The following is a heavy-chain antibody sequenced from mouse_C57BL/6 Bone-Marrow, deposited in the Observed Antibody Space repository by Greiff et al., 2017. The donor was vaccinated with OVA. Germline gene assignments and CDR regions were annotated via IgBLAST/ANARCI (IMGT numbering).Heavy chain of an antibody. Sequence: EVQLVESGGGLVKPGGSLKLSCAASGFTFSDYGMHWVRQAPEKGLEWVAYISSGSSTIYYADTVKGRFTISRDNAKNTLFLQMNSLRSEDTAMYYCARQTFWYFDVWGTGTTVTVSS. V-gene: IGHV5-17*01. J-gene: IGHJ1*03. CDR3: ARQTFWYFDV. CDR1: GFTFSDYG. CDR2: ISSGSSTI.